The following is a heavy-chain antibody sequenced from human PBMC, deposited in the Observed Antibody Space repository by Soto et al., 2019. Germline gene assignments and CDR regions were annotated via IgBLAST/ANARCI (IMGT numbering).Heavy chain of an antibody. J-gene: IGHJ2*01. D-gene: IGHD3-10*01. Sequence: EVPLLESGGGLVQPGGSLRLSCAASGFTFSSYAMNWVRQAPGKGLEWVSGISGSGGSTYYADSVKGRFTISRDNSKNTLYLQMNSLRAEDTALYYCAKDRQGSGPDFDLWGRGTLVTVSS. CDR1: GFTFSSYA. CDR3: AKDRQGSGPDFDL. V-gene: IGHV3-23*01. CDR2: ISGSGGST.